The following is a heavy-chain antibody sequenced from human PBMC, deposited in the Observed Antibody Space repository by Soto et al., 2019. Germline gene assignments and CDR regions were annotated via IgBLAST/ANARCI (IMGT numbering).Heavy chain of an antibody. CDR1: GFTFSSYA. Sequence: SLRLSCAASGFTFSSYAMHWVRQAPGKGLEWVAVISYDGSNKYYADSVKGRFTISRDNSKNTLYLQMNSLRAEDTAVYYCARLRAARVYYYYGMDVWGQGTTVTVSS. CDR2: ISYDGSNK. J-gene: IGHJ6*02. D-gene: IGHD6-6*01. CDR3: ARLRAARVYYYYGMDV. V-gene: IGHV3-30-3*01.